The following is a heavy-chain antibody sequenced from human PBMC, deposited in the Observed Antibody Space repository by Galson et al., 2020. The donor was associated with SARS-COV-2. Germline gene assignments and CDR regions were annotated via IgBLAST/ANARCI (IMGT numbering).Heavy chain of an antibody. J-gene: IGHJ5*02. CDR1: GFTFTIFT. CDR2: TSYDGTSH. CDR3: ARAATGSYYNAFDP. D-gene: IGHD1-26*01. Sequence: GGSLRLSCAASGFTFTIFTLHWVRQAPGKGLEWVAVTSYDGTSHYYTDSVKGLFTISRDNSKNMLFLQMHSLRVEDTAIYYCARAATGSYYNAFDPWGQGTMVTVSS. V-gene: IGHV3-30-3*01.